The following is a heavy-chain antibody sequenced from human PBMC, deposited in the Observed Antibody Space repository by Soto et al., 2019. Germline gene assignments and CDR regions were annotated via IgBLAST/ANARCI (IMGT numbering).Heavy chain of an antibody. J-gene: IGHJ4*02. D-gene: IGHD2-15*01. CDR2: ISYAGSNK. V-gene: IGHV3-30-3*01. CDR1: GFTFSSYA. Sequence: QVQLVESGGGVVQPGRSLRLSCAASGFTFSSYAMHWVRQAPGKGLEWVAVISYAGSNKYYADSVKGRFTISRDISKNTLYLQMNRLRPEDTAVYYCARAGGLLLDYWGQGTLVTVSS. CDR3: ARAGGLLLDY.